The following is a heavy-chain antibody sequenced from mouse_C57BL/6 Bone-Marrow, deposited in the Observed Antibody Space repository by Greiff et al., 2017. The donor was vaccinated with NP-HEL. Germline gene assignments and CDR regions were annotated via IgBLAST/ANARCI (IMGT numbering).Heavy chain of an antibody. D-gene: IGHD2-3*01. CDR1: GFTFSSYA. Sequence: EVQRVESGGGLVKPGGSLKLSCAASGFTFSSYAMSWVRQTPEKRLEWVATISDGGSYTYYPDNVKGRFTISRDNAKNNLYLQMSHLKSEDTAMYYCARDGYYYWGQGTTLTVSS. CDR2: ISDGGSYT. V-gene: IGHV5-4*01. CDR3: ARDGYYY. J-gene: IGHJ2*01.